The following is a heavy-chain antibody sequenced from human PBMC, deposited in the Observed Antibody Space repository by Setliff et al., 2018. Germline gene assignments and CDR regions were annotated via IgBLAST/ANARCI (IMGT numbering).Heavy chain of an antibody. CDR2: ISPDGTIT. Sequence: GGSLSLSCGASGFTFRKYWMYWVRQVPGKGLVWVSRISPDGTITNYADSVKGRFTISRDNAKNTLYLQMNSLRGEDTAVYFCASIDWGENFYKTDVWGKGTTVTVS. CDR1: GFTFRKYW. CDR3: ASIDWGENFYKTDV. J-gene: IGHJ6*03. V-gene: IGHV3-74*01. D-gene: IGHD7-27*01.